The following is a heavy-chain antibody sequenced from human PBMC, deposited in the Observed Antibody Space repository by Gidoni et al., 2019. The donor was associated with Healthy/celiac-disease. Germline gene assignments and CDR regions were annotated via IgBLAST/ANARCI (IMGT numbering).Heavy chain of an antibody. CDR1: GGSISSSY. J-gene: IGHJ5*02. Sequence: QVQLQESGPGLVKPSETLSLPCTVTGGSISSSYWSWIRQPPGKGLEWIGYIYYSGSTNYNPSLKSRVTISVDTSKNQFSLKLSSVTAADTAVYYCASLPVLYNWFDPWGQGTLVTVSS. D-gene: IGHD6-6*01. CDR3: ASLPVLYNWFDP. V-gene: IGHV4-59*08. CDR2: IYYSGST.